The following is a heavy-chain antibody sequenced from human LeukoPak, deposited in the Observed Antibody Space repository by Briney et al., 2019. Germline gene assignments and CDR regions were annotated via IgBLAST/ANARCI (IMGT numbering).Heavy chain of an antibody. CDR3: ARVVTMVRGVIMLSTDAFDI. CDR2: IYTSGST. CDR1: GGSISSYY. Sequence: SETLSLTCTVSGGSISSYYWSWIRQPAGKGLEWIGRIYTSGSTNYNPSLRSRVTMSVDTSKNQFSLKLSSVTAADTAVYYCARVVTMVRGVIMLSTDAFDIWGQGTMVTVSS. D-gene: IGHD3-10*01. V-gene: IGHV4-4*07. J-gene: IGHJ3*02.